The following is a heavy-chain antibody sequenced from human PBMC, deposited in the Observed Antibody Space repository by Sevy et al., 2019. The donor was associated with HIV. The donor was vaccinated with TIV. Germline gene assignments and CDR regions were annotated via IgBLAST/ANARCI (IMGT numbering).Heavy chain of an antibody. Sequence: GGSLRLSCAASGFTFSNAWMNWDRQAPGKGLEWVGRIKSKTDGGTTDYAAPVKGRFTISRADSKNTLYLQMNSLKTEDTAVYYCTTDGGGYNYGYSFDYWGQGTLVTVSS. J-gene: IGHJ4*02. V-gene: IGHV3-15*07. CDR1: GFTFSNAW. CDR3: TTDGGGYNYGYSFDY. D-gene: IGHD5-18*01. CDR2: IKSKTDGGTT.